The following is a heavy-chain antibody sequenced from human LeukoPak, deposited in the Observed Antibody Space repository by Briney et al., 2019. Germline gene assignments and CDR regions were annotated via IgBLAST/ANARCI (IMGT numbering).Heavy chain of an antibody. CDR1: GYGFTSYW. CDR2: IYPGVSDT. J-gene: IGHJ6*02. Sequence: GESLKISCKGSGYGFTSYWIGWVRQMPGKGLEWMGIIYPGVSDTRYSPSFQGQVTISADKSISTAYLQWSSLKASDTAMYYCARHASSGYDYYYYYGMDVWGQGTTVTVSS. V-gene: IGHV5-51*01. CDR3: ARHASSGYDYYYYYGMDV. D-gene: IGHD5-12*01.